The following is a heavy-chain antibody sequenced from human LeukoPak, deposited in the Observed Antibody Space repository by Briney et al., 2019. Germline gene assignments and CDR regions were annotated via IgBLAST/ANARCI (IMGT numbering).Heavy chain of an antibody. J-gene: IGHJ4*02. D-gene: IGHD4-17*01. CDR3: ARTYYGDYVYYFDY. CDR1: GFSLSTSGMC. Sequence: ESGPTLVNPTQTLTLTCTFSGFSLSTSGMCVSWIRQPPGKALEWLARIDWDDDKYYSTSLKTRLIISKDTSKNQVVLTMTNMDPVDTATYYCARTYYGDYVYYFDYWGQGTLVTVSS. CDR2: IDWDDDK. V-gene: IGHV2-70*11.